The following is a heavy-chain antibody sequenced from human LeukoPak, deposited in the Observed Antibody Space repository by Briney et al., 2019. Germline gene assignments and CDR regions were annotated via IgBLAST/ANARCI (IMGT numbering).Heavy chain of an antibody. Sequence: QPGGSLRLSCAASGFTFSSYAMHWVRQAPGKGLEWVSGISWNSGSIGYADSVKGRFTISRDNAKNSLYLQMNSLRAEDTALYYCAKDMEFGGVMSAYFDYWGQGTLVTVSS. D-gene: IGHD3-16*01. CDR1: GFTFSSYA. CDR2: ISWNSGSI. CDR3: AKDMEFGGVMSAYFDY. J-gene: IGHJ4*02. V-gene: IGHV3-9*01.